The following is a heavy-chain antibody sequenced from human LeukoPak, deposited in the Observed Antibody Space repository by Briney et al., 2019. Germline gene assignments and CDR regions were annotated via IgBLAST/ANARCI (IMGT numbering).Heavy chain of an antibody. CDR2: ISSSGTSA. V-gene: IGHV3-23*01. J-gene: IGHJ4*02. Sequence: GGSLRLSCAASGFTFSSYGMSWVRQAPGKGLEWVSAISSSGTSAYYADSVKGRFTISRDNSKNTLYLQMNSLRAEDTAIYYCAKSSIFYDSSGYYVGGKYYFDYWGQGTLVTVSS. D-gene: IGHD3-22*01. CDR3: AKSSIFYDSSGYYVGGKYYFDY. CDR1: GFTFSSYG.